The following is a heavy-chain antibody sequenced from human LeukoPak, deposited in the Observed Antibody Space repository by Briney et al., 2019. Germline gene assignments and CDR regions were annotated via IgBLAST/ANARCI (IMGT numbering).Heavy chain of an antibody. V-gene: IGHV3-23*01. CDR1: GFTFSSYA. Sequence: GGSLRLSCGASGFTFSSYAMSWVRQAPGNGLEWVSAISGSGGSTYYADSVKGRFTISRDNSKNTLYLQMNSLRAEDTAVYYCAKVRIVVVTARYFDYWGQGTLVTVSS. CDR3: AKVRIVVVTARYFDY. J-gene: IGHJ4*02. CDR2: ISGSGGST. D-gene: IGHD2-21*02.